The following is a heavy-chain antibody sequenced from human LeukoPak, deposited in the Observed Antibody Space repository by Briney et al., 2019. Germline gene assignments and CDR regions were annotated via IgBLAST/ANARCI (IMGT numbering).Heavy chain of an antibody. J-gene: IGHJ4*02. V-gene: IGHV3-21*01. Sequence: GGSLRLSCAASGFTFSSYSMNWVRQAPGKGLEWVSSISSSSSYIYYADSVEGRFTISRDNAKNSLYLQMNSLRAEDTAVYYCARDSGVVVDEGIDYWGQGTLVTVSS. CDR2: ISSSSSYI. CDR3: ARDSGVVVDEGIDY. D-gene: IGHD2-15*01. CDR1: GFTFSSYS.